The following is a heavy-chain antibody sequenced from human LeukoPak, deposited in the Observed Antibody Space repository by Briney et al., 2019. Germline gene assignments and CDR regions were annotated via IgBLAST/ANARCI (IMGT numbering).Heavy chain of an antibody. CDR2: IYPGDSDT. CDR1: GYTFSSYW. J-gene: IGHJ4*02. Sequence: GESLKISCKGSGYTFSSYWIGWVRQMPGKGLEWMGIIYPGDSDTRYSPSLQGQVTISVDTSIGTAYLQWSSLKASDTAIYYCARQNDFRLDYWGKGILATVSS. V-gene: IGHV5-51*01. CDR3: ARQNDFRLDY. D-gene: IGHD3-3*01.